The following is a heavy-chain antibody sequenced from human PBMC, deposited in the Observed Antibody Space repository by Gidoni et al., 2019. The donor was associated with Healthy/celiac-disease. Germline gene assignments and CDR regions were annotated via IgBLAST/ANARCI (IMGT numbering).Heavy chain of an antibody. CDR3: ARDRRYEAGDYYFDY. V-gene: IGHV3-21*01. CDR2: ISSSSSYI. Sequence: APGKGLEWVSSISSSSSYIYYADSVKGRFTISRDNAKNSLYLQMNSLRAEDTAVYYCARDRRYEAGDYYFDYWGQGTLVTVSS. J-gene: IGHJ4*02. D-gene: IGHD5-12*01.